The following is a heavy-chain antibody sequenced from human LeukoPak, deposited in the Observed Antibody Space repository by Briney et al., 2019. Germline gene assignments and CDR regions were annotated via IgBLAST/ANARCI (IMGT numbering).Heavy chain of an antibody. CDR1: GFTFSSYW. D-gene: IGHD3-10*01. CDR2: IKEDGSES. Sequence: GGSLRLSCAASGFTFSSYWMTWVRQAPGKGLEWVANIKEDGSESHYVDSVKGRFTISRDNAKNSLYLQMNSLRAEDTAMYFCAKAGLLWFGESWMDVWGQGTTVTVSS. J-gene: IGHJ6*02. CDR3: AKAGLLWFGESWMDV. V-gene: IGHV3-7*01.